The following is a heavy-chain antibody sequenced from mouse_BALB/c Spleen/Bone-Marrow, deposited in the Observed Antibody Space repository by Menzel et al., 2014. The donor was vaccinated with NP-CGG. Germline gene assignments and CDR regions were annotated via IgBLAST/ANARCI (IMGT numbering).Heavy chain of an antibody. CDR3: ARASWDY. Sequence: VKLQESGAELMKPGASVKISCKATGYTFSSYWIEWVKQRPGHGLEWIGAILPGSGSTKYNEKFKGKATFTADASSKTAAMQPSSLTSEDSAVYYCARASWDYWGQGTSVTVSS. D-gene: IGHD6-1*01. V-gene: IGHV1-9*01. CDR1: GYTFSSYW. J-gene: IGHJ4*01. CDR2: ILPGSGST.